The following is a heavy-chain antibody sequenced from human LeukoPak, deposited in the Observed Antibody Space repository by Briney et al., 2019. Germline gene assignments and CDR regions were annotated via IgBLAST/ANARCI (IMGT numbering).Heavy chain of an antibody. J-gene: IGHJ4*02. Sequence: GGSLRLSCAASGFTFSSYSMNWVRQAPGKGLEWVSSISSSSSYIYYADSVKGRFTISRDNAKNSLYLQMDSLRAEDTAVYYCAGTLQSSSPYYFDYWGQGTLVTVSS. CDR1: GFTFSSYS. D-gene: IGHD6-13*01. CDR3: AGTLQSSSPYYFDY. V-gene: IGHV3-21*01. CDR2: ISSSSSYI.